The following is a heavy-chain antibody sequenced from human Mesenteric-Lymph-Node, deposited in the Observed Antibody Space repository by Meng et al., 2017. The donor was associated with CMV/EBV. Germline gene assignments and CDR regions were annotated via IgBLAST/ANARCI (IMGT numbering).Heavy chain of an antibody. CDR1: GGSISSYY. CDR3: ARGYGANSAPDY. V-gene: IGHV4-59*01. J-gene: IGHJ4*02. CDR2: IYFTGST. D-gene: IGHD4-23*01. Sequence: SETLSLTCTVSGGSISSYYWSWIRQPPGKGLEWLGYIYFTGSTDYNTSLKSRLIISVNTSKNQFSLRLSSVTAADTAVYYCARGYGANSAPDYWGQGTRVTVSS.